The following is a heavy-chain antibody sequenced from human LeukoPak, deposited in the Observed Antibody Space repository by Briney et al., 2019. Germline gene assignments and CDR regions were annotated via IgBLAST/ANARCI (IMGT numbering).Heavy chain of an antibody. V-gene: IGHV4-61*10. D-gene: IGHD3-3*01. Sequence: PSETLSLTCTVSGGSISSGSYCWSWIRQPAGKGLEWIGHIYNSGSTNYNPSLKSRVTISVDTSKNQFSLKLSSVTAADTAVYYCARLPSYDFWSGYYIHYYYYMDVWGKGTTVTVSS. CDR3: ARLPSYDFWSGYYIHYYYYMDV. J-gene: IGHJ6*03. CDR2: IYNSGST. CDR1: GGSISSGSYC.